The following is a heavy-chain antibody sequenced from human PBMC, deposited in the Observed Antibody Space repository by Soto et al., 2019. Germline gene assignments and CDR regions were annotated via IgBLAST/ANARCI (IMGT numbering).Heavy chain of an antibody. CDR1: GYTFTSYG. CDR3: ARWDTSMTSIRYSSPHYGMDV. Sequence: ASVKVSCKASGYTFTSYGISWVRQAPGQGLEWMGWISAYNGNTNYAQKLQGRVTMTTDTSTSTAYMELRSLRSDDTAVYYCARWDTSMTSIRYSSPHYGMDVWGQGTTVTVSS. D-gene: IGHD6-6*01. CDR2: ISAYNGNT. V-gene: IGHV1-18*01. J-gene: IGHJ6*02.